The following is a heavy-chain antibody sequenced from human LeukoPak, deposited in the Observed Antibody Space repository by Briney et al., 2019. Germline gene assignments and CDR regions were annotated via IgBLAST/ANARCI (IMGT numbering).Heavy chain of an antibody. CDR3: ANSGEYQLQFDY. CDR1: GYTFTTYY. J-gene: IGHJ4*02. CDR2: INPSGGST. V-gene: IGHV1-46*01. Sequence: ASVKVSCKASGYTFTTYYMHWVRQAPGQGLEWMGIINPSGGSTSYAQKFQGRITVTRDKSTSTVYMELNSLRSEDTAVYYCANSGEYQLQFDYWGQGTLVIVSS. D-gene: IGHD2-2*01.